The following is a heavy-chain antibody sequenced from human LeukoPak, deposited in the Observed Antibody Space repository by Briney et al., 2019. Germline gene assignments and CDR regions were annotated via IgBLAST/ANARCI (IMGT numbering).Heavy chain of an antibody. CDR1: GFTFSSYA. J-gene: IGHJ4*02. CDR3: AKDRGSGGYYDY. CDR2: ISGSGGST. V-gene: IGHV3-23*01. Sequence: GGSLRLSCAASGFTFSSYAMSWVRQAPGKGLEWVSVISGSGGSTYYADSVKGRFTISRDNSKNTLYLQMNSLRAEDTAVYYCAKDRGSGGYYDYWGQGTLVTVSS. D-gene: IGHD3-22*01.